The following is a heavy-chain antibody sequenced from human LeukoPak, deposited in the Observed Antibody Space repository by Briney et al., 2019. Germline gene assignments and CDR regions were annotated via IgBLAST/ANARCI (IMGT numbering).Heavy chain of an antibody. CDR2: IYYIGST. V-gene: IGHV4-59*01. Sequence: PSETLSLTCTVSGGSIISYYWSWIRQPPRKGLERIGYIYYIGSTNYNPSLKSRVTISLDTSKNHFPLKLSSVTAADTAVYHCARGTVYSSGYYSSTHFQHWGQGTLVTVSS. CDR3: ARGTVYSSGYYSSTHFQH. CDR1: GGSIISYY. D-gene: IGHD3-22*01. J-gene: IGHJ1*01.